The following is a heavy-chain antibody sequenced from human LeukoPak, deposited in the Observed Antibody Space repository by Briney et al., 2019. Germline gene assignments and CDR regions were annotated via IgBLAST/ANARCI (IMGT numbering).Heavy chain of an antibody. CDR3: ARGDAGRDYVWGSYRYGLIDY. J-gene: IGHJ4*02. Sequence: SETLSLTCAVYGGSFSGYYWSWIRQPPGKGLEWIGEINHSGSTNYNPSLKSRVTISVDTSKNQFSLKLSSVTAADTAVYYCARGDAGRDYVWGSYRYGLIDYWGQGTLVTVSS. V-gene: IGHV4-34*01. D-gene: IGHD3-16*02. CDR1: GGSFSGYY. CDR2: INHSGST.